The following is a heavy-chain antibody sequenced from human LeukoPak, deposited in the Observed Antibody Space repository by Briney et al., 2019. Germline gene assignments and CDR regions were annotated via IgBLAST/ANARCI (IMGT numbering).Heavy chain of an antibody. Sequence: PSETLSLTCAVYGGSFSGYYWSWIRQPPGKGLEWIGEINHSGSTNYNPSLKSRVTISVDTSKNQFSLKLSSVTAADTAVHYCARGPLLDYYDSSGYYFDYWGQGTLVTVSS. CDR1: GGSFSGYY. CDR3: ARGPLLDYYDSSGYYFDY. V-gene: IGHV4-34*01. J-gene: IGHJ4*02. CDR2: INHSGST. D-gene: IGHD3-22*01.